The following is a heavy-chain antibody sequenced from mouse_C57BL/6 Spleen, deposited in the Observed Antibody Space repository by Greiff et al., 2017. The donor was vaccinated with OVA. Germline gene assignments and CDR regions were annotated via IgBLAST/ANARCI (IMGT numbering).Heavy chain of an antibody. CDR2: IHPNSGST. Sequence: QVQLQQPGAELVKPGASVKLSCKASGYTFTSYWMHWVKQRPGQGLEWIGMIHPNSGSTNYNEKFKSKATLTVDNSSSTVYMQLSRLTSEDSAVYYCARCYDYDTYFDVWGTGTTVTASS. V-gene: IGHV1-64*01. J-gene: IGHJ1*03. CDR3: ARCYDYDTYFDV. D-gene: IGHD2-4*01. CDR1: GYTFTSYW.